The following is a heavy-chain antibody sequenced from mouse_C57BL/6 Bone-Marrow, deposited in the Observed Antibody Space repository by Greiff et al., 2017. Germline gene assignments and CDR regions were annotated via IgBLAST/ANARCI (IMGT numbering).Heavy chain of an antibody. Sequence: QVQLQQPGAELVRPGSSVKLSCKASGYTFTSSWMDWVKQRPGQGLEWIGNIYPSDSETHYNQKFKDKATLTVDKSSSTAYMQLSSLTSEDSAVYYCARRRLLWYFDVWGTGTTVTVSS. CDR2: IYPSDSET. CDR3: ARRRLLWYFDV. D-gene: IGHD2-13*01. J-gene: IGHJ1*03. V-gene: IGHV1-61*01. CDR1: GYTFTSSW.